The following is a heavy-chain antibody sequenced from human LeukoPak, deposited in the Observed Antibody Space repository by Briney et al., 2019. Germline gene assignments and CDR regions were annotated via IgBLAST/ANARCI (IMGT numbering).Heavy chain of an antibody. D-gene: IGHD3-16*02. J-gene: IGHJ4*02. CDR1: GFTFSSYA. CDR3: AKGISIYSYFDN. Sequence: GGSLRLSCAASGFTFSSYAMSWVRQAPGKGLEWISVISASGGSTYYADSVKGRFTISRDNSKNTLHLQMNSLRAEDTAVYYCAKGISIYSYFDNWGQGTLVTVSS. CDR2: ISASGGST. V-gene: IGHV3-23*01.